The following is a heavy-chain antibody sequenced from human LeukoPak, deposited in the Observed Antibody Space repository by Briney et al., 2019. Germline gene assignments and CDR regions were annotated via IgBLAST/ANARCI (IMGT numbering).Heavy chain of an antibody. V-gene: IGHV3-23*01. D-gene: IGHD4-23*01. CDR1: GFTFSTCA. J-gene: IGHJ4*02. Sequence: TRGSLRLSCAASGFTFSTCAMSWVRQAPGKGLEWVSAISGSGTGTYYADSVKGRFTISRDNSKTTLYLEMNNVRAEDTAVYYCVSHPRSGGNFDCWGQVTLVTVSS. CDR2: ISGSGTGT. CDR3: VSHPRSGGNFDC.